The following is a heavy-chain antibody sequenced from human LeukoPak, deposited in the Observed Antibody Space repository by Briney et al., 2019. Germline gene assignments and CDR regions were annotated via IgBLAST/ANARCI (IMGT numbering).Heavy chain of an antibody. J-gene: IGHJ5*02. Sequence: SETLSLTCAVNGGSFGGYYWSWIRQPPGKGLEWIGEIYRGGSTNYNPSLKSRVTMSVDTSRNHLSLNLSCVTAADTAYYYCARGKPAAGAIWCDPWGQGTLVTVSA. D-gene: IGHD6-13*01. CDR1: GGSFGGYY. CDR2: IYRGGST. CDR3: ARGKPAAGAIWCDP. V-gene: IGHV4-34*01.